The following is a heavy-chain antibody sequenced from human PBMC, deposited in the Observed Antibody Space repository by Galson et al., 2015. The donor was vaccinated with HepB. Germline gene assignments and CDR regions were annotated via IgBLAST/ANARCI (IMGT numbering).Heavy chain of an antibody. V-gene: IGHV3-30-3*01. CDR3: ARGGGLYDFVDY. Sequence: SLRLSCAASGFTFSSYAMHWVRQAPGKGLEWVAVISYDGSNKYYADSVKGRFTISRDNSKNTLYLQMNSLRAEDTAVYYCARGGGLYDFVDYWGQGTLVTVSS. J-gene: IGHJ4*02. CDR2: ISYDGSNK. D-gene: IGHD3-3*01. CDR1: GFTFSSYA.